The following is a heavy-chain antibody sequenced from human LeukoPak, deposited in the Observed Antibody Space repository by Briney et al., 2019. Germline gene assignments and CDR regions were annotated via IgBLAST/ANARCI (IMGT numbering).Heavy chain of an antibody. D-gene: IGHD6-19*01. V-gene: IGHV6-1*01. CDR1: GDSVSSNSAA. Sequence: SQTLSLTCAISGDSVSSNSAAWNWIRQSPSRGLEWLGRTYYKSKWFNDYAVSAKSRITINPDTSKNQFSLQLNSVTPEDTAVYYCARDHLYSGGLGDAFDIWGQGTMVSVSS. J-gene: IGHJ3*02. CDR3: ARDHLYSGGLGDAFDI. CDR2: TYYKSKWFN.